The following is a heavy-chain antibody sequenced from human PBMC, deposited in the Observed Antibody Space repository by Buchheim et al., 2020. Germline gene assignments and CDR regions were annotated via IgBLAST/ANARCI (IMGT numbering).Heavy chain of an antibody. D-gene: IGHD3-3*01. J-gene: IGHJ6*02. V-gene: IGHV3-30*18. CDR2: ISYDGSNK. CDR1: GFTFSSYG. Sequence: QVQLVESGGGVVQPGRSLRLSCAASGFTFSSYGMHWVRQAPGKGLEWVAVISYDGSNKYYADSVYGRFTISRDNSKNTLYLQMNSLRAEDTAVYYCEKASTIFGDYYYYGMDVWGQGTT. CDR3: EKASTIFGDYYYYGMDV.